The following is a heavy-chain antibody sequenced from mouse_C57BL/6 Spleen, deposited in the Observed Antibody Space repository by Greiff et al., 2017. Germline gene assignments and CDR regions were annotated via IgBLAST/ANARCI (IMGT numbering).Heavy chain of an antibody. D-gene: IGHD2-4*01. V-gene: IGHV1-76*01. Sequence: VQLQQSGAELVRPGASVKLSCKASGYTFTDYYINWVKQRPGQGLEWIARIYPGSGNTYYNEKFKGKATLTAEKSSSTAYMQLSSLTSEDSAVYFCARGDYDVFAYWGQGPLVTVSA. CDR3: ARGDYDVFAY. CDR1: GYTFTDYY. CDR2: IYPGSGNT. J-gene: IGHJ3*01.